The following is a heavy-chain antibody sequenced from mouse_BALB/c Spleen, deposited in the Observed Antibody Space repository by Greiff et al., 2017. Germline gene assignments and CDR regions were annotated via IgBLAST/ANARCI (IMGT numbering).Heavy chain of an antibody. Sequence: QVHVKQSGAELVKPGASVKLSCKASGYTFTSYYMYWVKQRPGQGLEWIGEINPSNGGTNFNEKFKSKATLTVDKSSSTAYMQLSSLTSEDSAVYYCTRPYYDYTWFAYWGQGTLVTVSA. D-gene: IGHD2-4*01. CDR3: TRPYYDYTWFAY. CDR1: GYTFTSYY. CDR2: INPSNGGT. V-gene: IGHV1S81*02. J-gene: IGHJ3*01.